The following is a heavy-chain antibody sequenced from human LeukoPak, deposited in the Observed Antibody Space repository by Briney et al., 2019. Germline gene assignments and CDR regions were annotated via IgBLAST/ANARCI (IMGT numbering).Heavy chain of an antibody. D-gene: IGHD3-22*01. CDR3: AKDDSVVNDYMDV. Sequence: GGSLRLSCAASGLTFSSYAMSWVRQAPGKGLEWVSAITISGGSTYYADSVKGRFTISRDNSKNTLYLQMNSLRAEDTAVYYCAKDDSVVNDYMDVWGKGTTVTVSS. CDR1: GLTFSSYA. V-gene: IGHV3-23*01. CDR2: ITISGGST. J-gene: IGHJ6*03.